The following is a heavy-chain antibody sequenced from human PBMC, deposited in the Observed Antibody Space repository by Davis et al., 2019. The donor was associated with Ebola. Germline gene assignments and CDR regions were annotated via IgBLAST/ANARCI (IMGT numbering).Heavy chain of an antibody. CDR3: ARQASSYGPLDY. Sequence: GESLKISCKGSGYTFTTYWIGWVRQMPGKGLEWMGIIYPSDSDTRYSPSFQGQVTISADKSISTAYLQWNSLKASDTAMYYCARQASSYGPLDYWGQGTVVTVSS. V-gene: IGHV5-51*01. D-gene: IGHD2-2*01. CDR2: IYPSDSDT. J-gene: IGHJ4*02. CDR1: GYTFTTYW.